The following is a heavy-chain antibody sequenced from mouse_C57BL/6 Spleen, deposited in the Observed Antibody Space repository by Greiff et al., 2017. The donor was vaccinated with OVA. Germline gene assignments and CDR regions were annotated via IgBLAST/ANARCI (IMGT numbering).Heavy chain of an antibody. D-gene: IGHD1-1*01. CDR1: GFSLSTSGMG. CDR2: IYWDDDK. V-gene: IGHV8-12*01. J-gene: IGHJ4*01. Sequence: QVQLKESGPGILQSSQTLSLTCSFSGFSLSTSGMGVSWIRQPSGKGLEWLAHIYWDDDKRYNPSLKSRLTISKDTSRNQVFLKITSVDTADTATYYCARSYYGSSYDYAMDYWGQGTSVTVSS. CDR3: ARSYYGSSYDYAMDY.